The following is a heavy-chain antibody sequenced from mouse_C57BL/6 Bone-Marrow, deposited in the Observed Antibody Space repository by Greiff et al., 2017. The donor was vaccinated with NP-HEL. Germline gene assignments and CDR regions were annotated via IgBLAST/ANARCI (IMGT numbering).Heavy chain of an antibody. V-gene: IGHV3-6*01. CDR3: ARGGYYYGSFFDY. CDR1: GYSITSGYY. CDR2: ISYDGSN. J-gene: IGHJ2*01. D-gene: IGHD1-1*01. Sequence: VQLKQSGPGLVKPSQSLSLTCSVTGYSITSGYYWNWIRQFPGNKLEWMGYISYDGSNNYNPSLKNRISITRDTSKNQFFLKLNSVTTEDTATYYCARGGYYYGSFFDYWGQGTTLTVSS.